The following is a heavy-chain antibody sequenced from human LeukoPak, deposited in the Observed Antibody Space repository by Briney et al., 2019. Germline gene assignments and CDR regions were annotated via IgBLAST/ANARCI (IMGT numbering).Heavy chain of an antibody. Sequence: PGGSLRLSCAASGFTFSNYGMHWVRQAPGKGLEWVAFIRYDGSNKYYADSVKGRFTISRDNSKNTLYLQMNSLRAEDTAVYYCAKDFTSNYYEGYYFDYWGQGTLVTVSS. V-gene: IGHV3-30*02. J-gene: IGHJ4*02. CDR3: AKDFTSNYYEGYYFDY. CDR2: IRYDGSNK. D-gene: IGHD3-3*01. CDR1: GFTFSNYG.